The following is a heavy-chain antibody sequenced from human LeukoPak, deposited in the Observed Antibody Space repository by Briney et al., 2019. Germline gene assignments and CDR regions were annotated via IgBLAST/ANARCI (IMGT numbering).Heavy chain of an antibody. V-gene: IGHV5-51*01. CDR1: GYSFTSYW. J-gene: IGHJ3*02. CDR3: AGDLSSSHGDAFDI. CDR2: IYPGDSAT. Sequence: PGESLKISCKASGYSFTSYWIGWVRQIPGKGLEWIGIIYPGDSATSYSPSFQGQVTISADKSISSAYLQLSSLKASDTAMYYCAGDLSSSHGDAFDIWGQGTMVTVSS. D-gene: IGHD6-13*01.